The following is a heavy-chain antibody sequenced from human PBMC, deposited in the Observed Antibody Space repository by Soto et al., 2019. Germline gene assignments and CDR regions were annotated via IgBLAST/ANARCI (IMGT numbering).Heavy chain of an antibody. CDR2: VYYTGST. Sequence: SETLSLTCSVSGGSISGSYWSWIRQSPGKGLEWLGYVYYTGSTNYSPSLRSRVSISVDTSKNEFPLRLSSVTAADTAVYFCARSVAVPGAHIDYWGQGTQVTVSS. CDR1: GGSISGSY. CDR3: ARSVAVPGAHIDY. D-gene: IGHD6-19*01. V-gene: IGHV4-59*01. J-gene: IGHJ4*02.